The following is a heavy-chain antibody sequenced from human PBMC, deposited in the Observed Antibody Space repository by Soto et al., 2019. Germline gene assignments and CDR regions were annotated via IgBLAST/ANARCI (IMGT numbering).Heavy chain of an antibody. CDR2: INSDGSST. D-gene: IGHD1-26*01. Sequence: GGSLRLSCAASGFTFSSYWMNWVRQAPGKGLVWVSRINSDGSSTSYADSVKGRFTISRDNAKNTLYLQMNSLRAEDTAVYYCARESGSYYYYFDYWGQGTLVTVSS. CDR3: ARESGSYYYYFDY. J-gene: IGHJ4*02. V-gene: IGHV3-74*01. CDR1: GFTFSSYW.